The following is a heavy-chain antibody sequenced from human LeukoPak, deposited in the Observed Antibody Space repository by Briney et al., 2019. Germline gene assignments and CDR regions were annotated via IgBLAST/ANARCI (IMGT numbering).Heavy chain of an antibody. CDR2: IYTSGST. J-gene: IGHJ2*01. Sequence: SETLSLTCTVSGGSISSYYWSWIRQPPGKGLEWIGYIYTSGSTNYNPSLKSRVTISVDTSKNQFSLKLSSVTAADTAVYYCARGWLRFPWYFDLWGRGTLVTVSS. D-gene: IGHD5-12*01. V-gene: IGHV4-4*09. CDR1: GGSISSYY. CDR3: ARGWLRFPWYFDL.